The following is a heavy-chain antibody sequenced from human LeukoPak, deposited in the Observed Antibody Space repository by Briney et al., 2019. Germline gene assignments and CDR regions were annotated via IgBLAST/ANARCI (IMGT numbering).Heavy chain of an antibody. D-gene: IGHD3-22*01. CDR2: ISYDGSNK. J-gene: IGHJ4*02. CDR3: ARHSSGYPSGGYFDY. Sequence: GGSLRLFCAASGFTFSSYAMHWVRQAPGKGLEWVAVISYDGSNKYYADSVKGRFTISRDNSKNTLYLQMNSLRAEDTAVYYCARHSSGYPSGGYFDYWGQGTLVTVSS. CDR1: GFTFSSYA. V-gene: IGHV3-30-3*01.